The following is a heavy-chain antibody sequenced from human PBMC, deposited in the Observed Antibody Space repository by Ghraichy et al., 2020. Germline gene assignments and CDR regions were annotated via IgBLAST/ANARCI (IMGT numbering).Heavy chain of an antibody. V-gene: IGHV4-59*01. J-gene: IGHJ4*02. CDR2: ISHSGTT. CDR1: GGSFTTDY. D-gene: IGHD6-19*01. Sequence: SETLSLTCSVSGGSFTTDYWSWVRQSPGGGLNWIGYISHSGTTSYDPSLKSRVTISLDPSKSQLSLKLTTVTAADTAVYYCVRVSSGWYVDWGQGLLVTVSS. CDR3: VRVSSGWYVD.